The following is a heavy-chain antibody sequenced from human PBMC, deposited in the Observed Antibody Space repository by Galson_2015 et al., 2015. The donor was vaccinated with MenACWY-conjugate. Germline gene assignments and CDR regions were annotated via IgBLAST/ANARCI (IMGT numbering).Heavy chain of an antibody. J-gene: IGHJ6*02. V-gene: IGHV5-51*01. CDR1: GYNFITYW. CDR3: ARHPPGGRGMDV. D-gene: IGHD1-26*01. Sequence: QSGAEVTKPGESLKISCKASGYNFITYWIGWVRQVPGKGLEWVGLISPIDSKTRYSPAFEGRVTISADNSITTAYLQWNSLQASDTAMYYCARHPPGGRGMDVWGQGTTVTVS. CDR2: ISPIDSKT.